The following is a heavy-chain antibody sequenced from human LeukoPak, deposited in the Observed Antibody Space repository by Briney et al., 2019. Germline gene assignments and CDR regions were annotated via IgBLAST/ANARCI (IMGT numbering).Heavy chain of an antibody. Sequence: SETLSLTCTVTGGSFSTYYWSWIRQPPGKGLEWIGHFYYSGSTNYNPSLKSRVTISIDTSRNQFSLKLTSVTAADTAVYYCARGQGGNYYLNYFDYWGQGALVTVSS. V-gene: IGHV4-59*01. CDR2: FYYSGST. CDR3: ARGQGGNYYLNYFDY. J-gene: IGHJ4*02. D-gene: IGHD1-26*01. CDR1: GGSFSTYY.